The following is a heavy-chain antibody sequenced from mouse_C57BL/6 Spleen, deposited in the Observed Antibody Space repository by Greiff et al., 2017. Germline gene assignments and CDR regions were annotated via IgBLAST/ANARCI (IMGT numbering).Heavy chain of an antibody. Sequence: DVMLVESGGGLVQPGGSLKLSCAASGFTFSDYYMYWVRQTPEKRLEWVAYISNGGGSTYYPDTVKGRFTISRDNAKNTLYLQMSRLKSEDTAMYYCASQPDDHYEYDAWFAYWGQGTLVTVSA. CDR2: ISNGGGST. CDR3: ASQPDDHYEYDAWFAY. J-gene: IGHJ3*01. V-gene: IGHV5-12*01. CDR1: GFTFSDYY. D-gene: IGHD2-4*01.